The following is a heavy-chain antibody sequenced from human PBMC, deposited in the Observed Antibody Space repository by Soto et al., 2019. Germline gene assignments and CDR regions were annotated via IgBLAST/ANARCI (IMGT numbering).Heavy chain of an antibody. D-gene: IGHD1-26*01. CDR3: ASRERVDAFEI. Sequence: QVQLVQSGAEVKKPESSVTVSCKASGGTFSSYAISWVRQAPGHGLEWMGGIIPKLGSAKYAQKFQDRVTITADESTSTTYMELSSLRSEDAAVYYCASRERVDAFEIWGQGTMVTVSS. CDR2: IIPKLGSA. J-gene: IGHJ3*02. V-gene: IGHV1-69*01. CDR1: GGTFSSYA.